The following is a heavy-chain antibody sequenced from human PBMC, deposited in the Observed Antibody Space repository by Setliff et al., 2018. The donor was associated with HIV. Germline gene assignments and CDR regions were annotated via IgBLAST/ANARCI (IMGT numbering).Heavy chain of an antibody. D-gene: IGHD6-13*01. CDR3: ARRGVFDAFDI. CDR2: INPNNGGT. V-gene: IGHV1-2*02. J-gene: IGHJ3*02. Sequence: ASVKVSCKASGYTFTGYYMHWVRQAPGQGLEWMGWINPNNGGTNYAQKVQGRVSMTIDTSTSTAYMELRSLRSDDMAVYYCARRGVFDAFDIWGQGTMVT. CDR1: GYTFTGYY.